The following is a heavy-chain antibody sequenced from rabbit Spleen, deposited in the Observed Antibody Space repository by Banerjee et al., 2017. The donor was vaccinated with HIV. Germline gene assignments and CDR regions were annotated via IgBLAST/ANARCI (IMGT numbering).Heavy chain of an antibody. Sequence: QQQLVESGGGLVKPGASLTLTCKASGFSFSDRDVMCWGRQAPGKGLEWIACINTYTVKSVYASWAKGRVTISKTSSTTVTLQMISLTAADTATYFCARAPYGGDRADTLMLWGQGTLVTVS. D-gene: IGHD4-2*01. CDR2: INTYTVKS. V-gene: IGHV1S45*01. CDR3: ARAPYGGDRADTLML. J-gene: IGHJ3*01. CDR1: GFSFSDRDV.